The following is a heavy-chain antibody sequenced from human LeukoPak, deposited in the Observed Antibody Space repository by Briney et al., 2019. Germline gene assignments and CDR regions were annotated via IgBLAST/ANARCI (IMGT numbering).Heavy chain of an antibody. Sequence: GGSLRLSCAASGFTFSSYSMNWVRQAPGKGVGWVSSISSSRSYIYYADSVKGRFTIARDNAKNSLYLQMNSLRAEDTAVYYCARELGYSSGYSDYWGQGTLVTVSS. CDR2: ISSSRSYI. V-gene: IGHV3-21*01. CDR1: GFTFSSYS. D-gene: IGHD3-22*01. J-gene: IGHJ4*02. CDR3: ARELGYSSGYSDY.